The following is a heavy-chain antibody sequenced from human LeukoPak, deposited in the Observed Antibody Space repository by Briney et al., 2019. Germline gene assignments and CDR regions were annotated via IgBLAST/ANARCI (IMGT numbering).Heavy chain of an antibody. CDR2: ISGSGGRT. D-gene: IGHD2-15*01. CDR3: AKEVAIISRGLDY. V-gene: IGHV3-23*01. CDR1: GFTFSSYG. Sequence: GGSLRLSCAASGFTFSSYGMSWVRQAPGKGLEWVSAISGSGGRTYYADSVKGRVTISRDNSKNTLYLQMNSLRAEDTAVYYWAKEVAIISRGLDYWGQGILVTVSS. J-gene: IGHJ4*02.